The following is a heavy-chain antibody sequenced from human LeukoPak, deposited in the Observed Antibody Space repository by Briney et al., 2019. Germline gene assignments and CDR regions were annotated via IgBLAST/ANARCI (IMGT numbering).Heavy chain of an antibody. CDR2: FNREDAGP. V-gene: IGHV1-24*01. Sequence: ASVKVSCNVSGYTLTDFSMHWVRQAPGKALEWVGGFNREDAGPIYAPHFRGRVTVTEDTSTDTAYMKLSGLRSEDTAVYFCATLDSYYDNSGRPLIPDWGQGTLVTVSS. D-gene: IGHD3-22*01. J-gene: IGHJ4*02. CDR3: ATLDSYYDNSGRPLIPD. CDR1: GYTLTDFS.